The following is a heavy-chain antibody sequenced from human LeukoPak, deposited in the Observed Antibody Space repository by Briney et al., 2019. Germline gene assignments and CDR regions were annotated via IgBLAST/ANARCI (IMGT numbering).Heavy chain of an antibody. CDR3: ARGPRITMVRGVMFPNY. CDR1: GGSFSGYY. V-gene: IGHV4-34*01. J-gene: IGHJ4*02. CDR2: INHSGST. D-gene: IGHD3-10*01. Sequence: PSETLSLTCAVYGGSFSGYYWSWLRQPPGKGLEWIGEINHSGSTNYNPSLKSRVTISVDTSKNQFSLKLSSVTAADTAVYYCARGPRITMVRGVMFPNYWGQGTLVTVSS.